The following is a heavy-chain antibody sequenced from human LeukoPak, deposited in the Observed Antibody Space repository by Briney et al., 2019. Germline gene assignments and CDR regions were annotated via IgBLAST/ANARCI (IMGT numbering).Heavy chain of an antibody. Sequence: SVKVSCKASGYTFSNYGISWVRQAPGQGLEWMGGIIPIFGTANYAQKFQGRVTITTDESTSTAYMELSSLRSEDTAVYYCASGVIEYSSSRIGNYMDVWGKGTTVTVSS. V-gene: IGHV1-69*05. CDR3: ASGVIEYSSSRIGNYMDV. CDR2: IIPIFGTA. D-gene: IGHD6-6*01. J-gene: IGHJ6*03. CDR1: GYTFSNYG.